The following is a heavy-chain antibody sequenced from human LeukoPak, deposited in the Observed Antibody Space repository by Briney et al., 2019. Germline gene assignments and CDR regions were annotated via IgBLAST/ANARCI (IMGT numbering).Heavy chain of an antibody. CDR3: AKDLDY. CDR1: GFTFNSNA. Sequence: GESLRLSCAASGFTFNSNAMSWVRQAPGKGLEWVSAISTGGSTTYYADSVKGRFTISRDNFKNTLYLQMNSLRAEDTAIYYCAKDLDYWGQGTLVTVSS. J-gene: IGHJ4*02. CDR2: ISTGGSTT. V-gene: IGHV3-23*01.